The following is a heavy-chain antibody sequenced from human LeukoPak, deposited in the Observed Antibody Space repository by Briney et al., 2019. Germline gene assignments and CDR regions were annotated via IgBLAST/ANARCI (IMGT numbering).Heavy chain of an antibody. Sequence: PSQTLSLTCAVSGGSISSGGYSWSWIRQPPGKGLEWIGYIYHSGSTYYNPSLKSRVTISVDRSKNQFSLKLGSVTAADTAVYYCARASGSKVDYWGQGTLVTVSS. CDR2: IYHSGST. J-gene: IGHJ4*02. CDR1: GGSISSGGYS. CDR3: ARASGSKVDY. V-gene: IGHV4-30-2*01. D-gene: IGHD3-10*01.